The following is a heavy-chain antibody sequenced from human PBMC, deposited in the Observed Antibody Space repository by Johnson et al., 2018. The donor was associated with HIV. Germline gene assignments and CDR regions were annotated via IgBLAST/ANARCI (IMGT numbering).Heavy chain of an antibody. Sequence: VLLVESGGGVVQPGRSLRLSCAASGFTFSNYMSWVRQAPGKGLAWVSVIYSGGSTYYADSVNGRCTISRDNSKNTLYLQMNSLRAEDTAVYYCARERGDSSMTAFDIWGQGTMVTVSS. V-gene: IGHV3-66*01. D-gene: IGHD6-19*01. CDR2: IYSGGST. J-gene: IGHJ3*02. CDR1: GFTFSNY. CDR3: ARERGDSSMTAFDI.